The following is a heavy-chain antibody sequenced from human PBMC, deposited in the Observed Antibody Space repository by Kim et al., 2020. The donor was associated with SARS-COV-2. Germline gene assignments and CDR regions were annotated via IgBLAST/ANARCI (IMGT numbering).Heavy chain of an antibody. CDR3: ARAGEYSSSWYYYYGMDV. Sequence: GGSLRLSCAASVFTFSSYAMHWVRQAPGKGLEWVAVISYDGSNKYYADSVKGRFTISRDNSKNTLYLQMNSLRAEDTAVYYCARAGEYSSSWYYYYGMDVWGQGTTVTVSS. D-gene: IGHD6-13*01. CDR1: VFTFSSYA. J-gene: IGHJ6*02. V-gene: IGHV3-30-3*01. CDR2: ISYDGSNK.